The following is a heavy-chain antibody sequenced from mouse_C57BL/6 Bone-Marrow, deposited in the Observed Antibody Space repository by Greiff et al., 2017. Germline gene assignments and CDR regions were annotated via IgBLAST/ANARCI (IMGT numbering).Heavy chain of an antibody. V-gene: IGHV1-54*01. CDR1: GYAFTNYL. J-gene: IGHJ4*01. Sequence: QVQLKESGAELVRPGTSVKVSCKASGYAFTNYLIEWVKQRPGQGLEWIGVINPGSGGTNYNEKFKGKATLTADKSSSTAYMQLSSLTSEDSAVYFCAGYDGYYAMDYWGQGTSVTVSS. CDR2: INPGSGGT. D-gene: IGHD2-14*01. CDR3: AGYDGYYAMDY.